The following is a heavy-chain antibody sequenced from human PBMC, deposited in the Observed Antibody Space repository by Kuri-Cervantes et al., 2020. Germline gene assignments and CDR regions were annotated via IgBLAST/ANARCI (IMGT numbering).Heavy chain of an antibody. V-gene: IGHV3-30-3*01. Sequence: GESLKISCAASGFTFSSYAMHWVRQAPGKGLEWMAVISYDGSNKYYADSVKGRITISRDNSKNTLYLQMNSLRAEDTAVYYCAKDCRVVYERVVGLCYWGQGTLVTVSS. J-gene: IGHJ4*02. CDR3: AKDCRVVYERVVGLCY. CDR1: GFTFSSYA. D-gene: IGHD5/OR15-5a*01. CDR2: ISYDGSNK.